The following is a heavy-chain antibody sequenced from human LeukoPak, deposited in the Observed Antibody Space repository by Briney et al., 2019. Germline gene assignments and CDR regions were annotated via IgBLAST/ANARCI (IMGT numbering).Heavy chain of an antibody. D-gene: IGHD3-3*01. Sequence: ASVKVSCKASGYTFTGYYMHWVRQAPGQGLEWMGWINPNSGGTNYAQKFQGRVTMTRDTSISTAYMELSRLRSEDTAVYYCARQGVVFPTDYHYMDVWGKGTTVTVSS. V-gene: IGHV1-2*02. CDR1: GYTFTGYY. CDR2: INPNSGGT. CDR3: ARQGVVFPTDYHYMDV. J-gene: IGHJ6*03.